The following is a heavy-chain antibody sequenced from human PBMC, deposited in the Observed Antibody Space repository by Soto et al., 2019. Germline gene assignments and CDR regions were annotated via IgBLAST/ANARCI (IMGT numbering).Heavy chain of an antibody. CDR3: ARMGGYDSDLDY. CDR2: ISSSSSYI. J-gene: IGHJ4*02. D-gene: IGHD5-12*01. V-gene: IGHV3-21*01. CDR1: GFAFSSYS. Sequence: GSLRLSCAASGFAFSSYSMNWVRQAPGKGLEWVSSISSSSSYIYYADSVKGRFTISRDNAKNSLYLQMNSLRAEDTAVYYCARMGGYDSDLDYWGQGTLVTVSS.